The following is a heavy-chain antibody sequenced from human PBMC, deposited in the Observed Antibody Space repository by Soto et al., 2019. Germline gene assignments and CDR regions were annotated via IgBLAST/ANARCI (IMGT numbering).Heavy chain of an antibody. D-gene: IGHD6-19*01. CDR1: GGSVSSGSYY. CDR2: IYYSGST. V-gene: IGHV4-61*01. Sequence: SETLSLTCTVSGGSVSSGSYYWSWIRQPPGKGLEWIGYIYYSGSTNYNPSLKSRVTISVDTSKNQFSLKLSSVTAADTAVYYCAREDTDGSSGWYVYWGQGTLVNVP. CDR3: AREDTDGSSGWYVY. J-gene: IGHJ4*02.